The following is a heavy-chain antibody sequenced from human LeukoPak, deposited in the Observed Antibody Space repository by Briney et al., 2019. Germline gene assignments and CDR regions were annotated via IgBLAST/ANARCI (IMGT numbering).Heavy chain of an antibody. CDR1: GFTFSHYW. Sequence: GGSLRLSCTASGFTFSHYWMTWVRQSPGKGLEWVANIKQDGSEQYYVDSVKGRFTISRDNAKNSLSLQMNSLRAEDTAVYYCARPLMYYYGSETYFWFDPWGQGTLVTVSS. CDR3: ARPLMYYYGSETYFWFDP. J-gene: IGHJ5*02. V-gene: IGHV3-7*01. D-gene: IGHD3-10*01. CDR2: IKQDGSEQ.